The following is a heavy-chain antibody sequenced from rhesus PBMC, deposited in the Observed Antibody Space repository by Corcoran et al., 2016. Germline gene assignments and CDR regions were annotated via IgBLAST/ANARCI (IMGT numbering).Heavy chain of an antibody. CDR3: MSDPRGSGWFDD. V-gene: IGHV4-169*02. J-gene: IGHJ4*01. Sequence: QLQLQESGPGLVKPSETLSVTCAVSGGSISSSYWSWIRQAPGKGLVWIGYIYGSGSNTNHNPSLKSRVTLSVDTSKNQLSLRLSSVTAADTAGYFCMSDPRGSGWFDDLGQGVLVTVYS. D-gene: IGHD6-31*01. CDR2: IYGSGSNT. CDR1: GGSISSSY.